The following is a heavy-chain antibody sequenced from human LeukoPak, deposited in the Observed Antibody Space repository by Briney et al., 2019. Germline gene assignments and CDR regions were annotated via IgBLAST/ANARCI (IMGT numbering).Heavy chain of an antibody. D-gene: IGHD3/OR15-3a*01. Sequence: ASVKVSCKASGYTFTSYYIHWVRQAPGQGLEWMGWINPKSGGTNYAQKFQDRVTMTRDTSVSTAYMEVRRLRSDDTAVYYCASEYDFWSGVGRYWGQGTLVTVSS. V-gene: IGHV1-2*02. J-gene: IGHJ4*02. CDR1: GYTFTSYY. CDR3: ASEYDFWSGVGRY. CDR2: INPKSGGT.